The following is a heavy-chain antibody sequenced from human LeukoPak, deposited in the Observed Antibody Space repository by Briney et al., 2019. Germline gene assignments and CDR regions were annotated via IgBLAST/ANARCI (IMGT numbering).Heavy chain of an antibody. CDR1: GGSFSGYY. V-gene: IGHV4-34*01. J-gene: IGHJ5*02. Sequence: SETLSLTCAVYGGSFSGYYWSWIRQPPGKGLEWIGEINHSGSTNYNPSLKSRVTISVDASKNLFALQLSSVTAADTAVYYCARDRYCSGGSCYLGWFDPWGQGTLVTVSS. CDR3: ARDRYCSGGSCYLGWFDP. CDR2: INHSGST. D-gene: IGHD2-15*01.